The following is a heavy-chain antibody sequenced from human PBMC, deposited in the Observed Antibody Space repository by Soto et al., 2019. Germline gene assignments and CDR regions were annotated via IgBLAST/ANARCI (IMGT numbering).Heavy chain of an antibody. V-gene: IGHV4-31*03. Sequence: QVQLQESGPGLVQPSQTLSLTCTVSGGSISSGGYYWSWIRQYPGKGLEWIGYISYSGSTYYNPSLKSRITISVDTSTNQFSLRLTSVTAADTAVYFCARGLGRYFDLWGRGTLVTVSS. CDR3: ARGLGRYFDL. J-gene: IGHJ2*01. D-gene: IGHD3-16*01. CDR2: ISYSGST. CDR1: GGSISSGGYY.